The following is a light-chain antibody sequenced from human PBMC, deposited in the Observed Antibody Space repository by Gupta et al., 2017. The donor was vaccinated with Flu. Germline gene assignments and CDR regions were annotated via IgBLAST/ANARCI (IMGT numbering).Light chain of an antibody. CDR3: QQGNSSSPT. V-gene: IGKV4-1*01. J-gene: IGKJ2*01. CDR2: EAS. Sequence: PLGGRASTREKSTQRCRASQNDRNYLAWYQQKPGQPPKLLIYEASNRETGVPARFSGSGSGTDFTLTISSLQAEDVAVYYCQQGNSSSPTFGQGTKLEIK. CDR1: QRCRASQNDRNY.